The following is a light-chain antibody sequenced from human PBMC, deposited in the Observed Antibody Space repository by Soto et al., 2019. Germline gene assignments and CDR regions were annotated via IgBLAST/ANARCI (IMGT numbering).Light chain of an antibody. J-gene: IGLJ2*01. V-gene: IGLV2-8*01. CDR2: EVS. CDR3: SSYAGSNIVV. CDR1: RSDVGGYNF. Sequence: QSALTQPPYASGSPGQSVTISCTGTRSDVGGYNFVSWYQQHPGKAPKLMIYEVSERPSGVPDRFSGSKSGNTASLTVSGLQAEDEADYYCSSYAGSNIVVFGGGTKLTVL.